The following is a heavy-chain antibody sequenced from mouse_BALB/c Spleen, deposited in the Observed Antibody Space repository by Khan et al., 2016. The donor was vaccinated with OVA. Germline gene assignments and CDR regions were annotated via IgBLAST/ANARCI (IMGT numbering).Heavy chain of an antibody. Sequence: VQLQQSGAELMKPGASVKISCKTTGYTFSNYWIEWIKQRPGHGLEWIGEILPGRGNINYNEKFKGKATFTADTSSNIAYMQLNSLTSEDSAAYSCARGAGTTYGMDYWGQGTSVTVSS. CDR3: ARGAGTTYGMDY. V-gene: IGHV1-9*01. CDR2: ILPGRGNI. J-gene: IGHJ4*01. D-gene: IGHD4-1*01. CDR1: GYTFSNYW.